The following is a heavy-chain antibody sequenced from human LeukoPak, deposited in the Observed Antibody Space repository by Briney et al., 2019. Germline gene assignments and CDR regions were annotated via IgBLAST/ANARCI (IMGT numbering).Heavy chain of an antibody. CDR1: GFTFSSYG. CDR2: IWHDGSDK. D-gene: IGHD2-21*02. CDR3: AREAYCGGDCDFPPPFDY. V-gene: IGHV3-33*01. Sequence: GRSLRLSCAASGFTFSSYGMHWVRQAPGKGLEWVAVIWHDGSDKYYEDSVKGRFTISRDNSKNTVHLQMNRLRAEDTAVYYCAREAYCGGDCDFPPPFDYWGQGTLVTVSS. J-gene: IGHJ4*02.